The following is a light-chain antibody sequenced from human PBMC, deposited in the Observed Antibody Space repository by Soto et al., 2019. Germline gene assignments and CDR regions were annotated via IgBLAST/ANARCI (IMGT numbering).Light chain of an antibody. Sequence: EIVFTQSRGTLSLSPGERATLSCRASQSVSNNYLAWYQQKPGQAPRLLIYGASNRATGIPDRFSGSGSGTDFTLAISSLQAEDVAVYYCQQYYNPPPTFGQGTKVDIK. CDR2: GAS. V-gene: IGKV3-20*01. CDR1: QSVSNNY. J-gene: IGKJ1*01. CDR3: QQYYNPPPT.